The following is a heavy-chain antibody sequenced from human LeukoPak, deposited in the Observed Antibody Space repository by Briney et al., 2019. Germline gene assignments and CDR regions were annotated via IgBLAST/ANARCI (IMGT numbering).Heavy chain of an antibody. J-gene: IGHJ4*02. Sequence: GGSRTLSWRASGFTFSSSSMCWVRQAPGRGLEWVSGISRSGGDTYYADSVKGRFTIARDTSKNALFLQMNSVRAKDTDVYYCAKEVRPDDYWGQGTLVTVSS. CDR2: ISRSGGDT. D-gene: IGHD6-6*01. V-gene: IGHV3-23*01. CDR3: AKEVRPDDY. CDR1: GFTFSSSS.